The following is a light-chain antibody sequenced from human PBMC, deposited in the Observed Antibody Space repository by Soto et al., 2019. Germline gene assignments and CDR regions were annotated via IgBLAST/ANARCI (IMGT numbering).Light chain of an antibody. Sequence: QSVLTQSPSASASLGASVKLTCTLSSGHSDYAIAWHQQQPEKGPRYLMKLMSDGSHSKGDGIPDRFSGSSSGAERYLTISSLQSEDEADYYCQTWGTGIVVFGGGTKVTVL. J-gene: IGLJ2*01. CDR2: LMSDGSH. CDR3: QTWGTGIVV. V-gene: IGLV4-69*01. CDR1: SGHSDYA.